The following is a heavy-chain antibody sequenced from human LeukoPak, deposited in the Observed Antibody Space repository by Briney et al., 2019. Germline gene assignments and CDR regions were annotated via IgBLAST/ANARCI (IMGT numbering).Heavy chain of an antibody. CDR3: ASSPSARRRSHCYFDY. CDR1: GGSFSGYY. V-gene: IGHV4-34*01. CDR2: INHSGST. Sequence: PSETLSLTCAVYGGSFSGYYWSWIRQPPGKGLEWIGEINHSGSTNYNPSLKSRVTISVDTSKNQFSLKLSSVTAADTAVYYCASSPSARRRSHCYFDYWGQGTLVTVSS. D-gene: IGHD6-6*01. J-gene: IGHJ4*02.